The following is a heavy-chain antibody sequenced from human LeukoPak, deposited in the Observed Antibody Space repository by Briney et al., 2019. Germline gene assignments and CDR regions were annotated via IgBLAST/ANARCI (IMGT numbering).Heavy chain of an antibody. V-gene: IGHV4-31*03. J-gene: IGHJ4*02. CDR2: IYDSGST. Sequence: PSQTLSVTCTVSGGSISSGGYYWSWIRQHPGKGLEWVGYIYDSGSTYYNPSLKSRVTISVDTSKNQFSLKLSSVTAADTAVYYCARGRNDYVWGSLSPFDYWGQGTLVTVSS. CDR3: ARGRNDYVWGSLSPFDY. D-gene: IGHD3-16*01. CDR1: GGSISSGGYY.